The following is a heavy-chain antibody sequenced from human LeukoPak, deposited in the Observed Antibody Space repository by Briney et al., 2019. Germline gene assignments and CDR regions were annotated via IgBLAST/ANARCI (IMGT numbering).Heavy chain of an antibody. Sequence: ASVKVSCKASGGTFSSYAISWVRQAPGQGLEWMGGIIPIFGTANYAQKFQGRVTITADESTSTAYMELSSLRSEDTAVYYCARDWFTGDSSSSPNFDYWGQGTLVTVSS. CDR3: ARDWFTGDSSSSPNFDY. CDR1: GGTFSSYA. CDR2: IIPIFGTA. V-gene: IGHV1-69*13. J-gene: IGHJ4*02. D-gene: IGHD6-6*01.